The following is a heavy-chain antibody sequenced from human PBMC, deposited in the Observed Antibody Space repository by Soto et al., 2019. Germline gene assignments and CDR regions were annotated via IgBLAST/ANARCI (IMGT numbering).Heavy chain of an antibody. Sequence: EVQLVESGGGLVQPGRSLTLSCSASGFTFHDYAMFWVRQAPGKGLEWVAGITWTGGAVVVYADSVKGRFTISRDNARNSLYLQMNSLRSDDTGLYICAKDSPNGSIVHWGQGTLVTVSA. CDR3: AKDSPNGSIVH. J-gene: IGHJ4*02. V-gene: IGHV3-9*01. D-gene: IGHD3-10*01. CDR2: ITWTGGAVV. CDR1: GFTFHDYA.